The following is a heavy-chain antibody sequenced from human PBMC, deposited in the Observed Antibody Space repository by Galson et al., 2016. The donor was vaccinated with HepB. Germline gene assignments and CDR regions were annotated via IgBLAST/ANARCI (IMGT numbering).Heavy chain of an antibody. CDR3: VKDSGSEVAGTSWFDY. CDR2: ISWSGGTI. D-gene: IGHD6-19*01. J-gene: IGHJ4*02. V-gene: IGHV3-9*01. Sequence: SLRLSCAASGFTFDDCAMHWVRQAPGTGLEWVSGISWSGGTIDYADSVKGRFTISRDNAKNSLYLQMNSLRVEDTALYYCVKDSGSEVAGTSWFDYWGQGALVTVSS. CDR1: GFTFDDCA.